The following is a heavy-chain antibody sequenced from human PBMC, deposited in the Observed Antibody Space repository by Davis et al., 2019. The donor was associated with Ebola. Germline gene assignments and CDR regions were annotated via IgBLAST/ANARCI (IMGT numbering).Heavy chain of an antibody. Sequence: GESLKISCAASGFTVSSNYMSWVRQAPGKGLEWVSVIYSGGSTNYADSVKGRFTISRHNSKNTLYLQMNSLRAEDTAVYYCARVLGEAADRRYYYYGMDVWGQGTTVTVSS. CDR3: ARVLGEAADRRYYYYGMDV. V-gene: IGHV3-53*04. CDR1: GFTVSSNY. J-gene: IGHJ6*02. D-gene: IGHD6-13*01. CDR2: IYSGGST.